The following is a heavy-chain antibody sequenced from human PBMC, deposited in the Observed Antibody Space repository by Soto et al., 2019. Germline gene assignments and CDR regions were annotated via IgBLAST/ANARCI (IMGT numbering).Heavy chain of an antibody. D-gene: IGHD3-22*01. V-gene: IGHV4-31*03. Sequence: QVQLQESGPGLVKPSQTLSLTCTVSGGSISSGGYYWSWIRQHPGKGLEWIGYIYYSGSTYYNPSFKSRFTISVDTSKNQFSLKLSSVTAADTAVYYCARTSYDSSGTAADPWGQGTLVTVSS. CDR3: ARTSYDSSGTAADP. CDR2: IYYSGST. CDR1: GGSISSGGYY. J-gene: IGHJ5*02.